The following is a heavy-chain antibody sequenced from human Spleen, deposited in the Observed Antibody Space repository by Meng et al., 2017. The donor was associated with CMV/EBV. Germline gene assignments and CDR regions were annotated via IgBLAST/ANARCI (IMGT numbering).Heavy chain of an antibody. V-gene: IGHV3-74*01. D-gene: IGHD6-6*01. CDR3: AREAQYGSSSSRFDY. Sequence: GGSLRLSCAASGFTFNSYWMHWVRQAPGKGLVWVSHIDSDGSTTTYADSVKGRFAISRDNAKNTLYLQLSGLRAEDTAVYYCAREAQYGSSSSRFDYWGQGTLVTVS. J-gene: IGHJ4*02. CDR2: IDSDGSTT. CDR1: GFTFNSYW.